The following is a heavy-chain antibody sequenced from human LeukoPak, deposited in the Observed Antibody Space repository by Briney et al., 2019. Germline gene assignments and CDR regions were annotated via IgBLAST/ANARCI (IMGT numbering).Heavy chain of an antibody. CDR1: GYTFTGYY. Sequence: ASVEVSCKASGYTFTGYYMHWVRQAPGQGLEWMGWINPNSGGTNYAQKFQGRVTMTRDTSIGTAYMELSRLRSDDTAVYYCARVSGKTTSSFDYWGQGTLVTVSS. D-gene: IGHD2-2*01. CDR2: INPNSGGT. J-gene: IGHJ4*02. CDR3: ARVSGKTTSSFDY. V-gene: IGHV1-2*02.